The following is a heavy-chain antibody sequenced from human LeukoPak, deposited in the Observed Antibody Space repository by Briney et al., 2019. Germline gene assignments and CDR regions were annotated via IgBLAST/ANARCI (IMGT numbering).Heavy chain of an antibody. J-gene: IGHJ5*02. CDR3: ARRSSRGRIT. D-gene: IGHD3-10*01. CDR2: IYHSGST. V-gene: IGHV4-4*02. Sequence: SGTLSLTCDDSGGSISSSNWWSWDRQPPGKGLEWIGEIYHSGSTNYNPSLKSRVTISVDKSKNQSSMRLSSVTAADTAVYYCARRSSRGRITWGQGTLVTVSS. CDR1: GGSISSSNW.